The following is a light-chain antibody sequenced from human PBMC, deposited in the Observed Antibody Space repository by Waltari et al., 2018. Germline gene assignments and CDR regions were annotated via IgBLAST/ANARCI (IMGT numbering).Light chain of an antibody. J-gene: IGLJ3*02. CDR1: SSDVGGYNY. Sequence: QSALTQPASVSGSPGQSITISCTGTSSDVGGYNYVSWYQQHPGKAPNLMIYDVSKRPSGVSNRVSGSKDGHTASLTISGLQAEDEADYYCSSYTSSSTFAVFGGGTKLTVL. CDR2: DVS. CDR3: SSYTSSSTFAV. V-gene: IGLV2-14*01.